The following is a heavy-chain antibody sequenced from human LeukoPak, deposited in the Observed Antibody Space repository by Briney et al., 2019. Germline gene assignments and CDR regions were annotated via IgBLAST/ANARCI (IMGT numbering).Heavy chain of an antibody. CDR2: INPNSGDT. CDR1: GYTFTVYY. V-gene: IGHV1-2*02. Sequence: ASVKVSCKASGYTFTVYYMHWVRQAPGQGLEWMGWINPNSGDTNYAQKFQGRVTMTRDTSITTAYMELRRLRSDDTAVYYCARGPPFVAAAGLLNLDPWGQGTLVTVSS. CDR3: ARGPPFVAAAGLLNLDP. D-gene: IGHD6-13*01. J-gene: IGHJ5*02.